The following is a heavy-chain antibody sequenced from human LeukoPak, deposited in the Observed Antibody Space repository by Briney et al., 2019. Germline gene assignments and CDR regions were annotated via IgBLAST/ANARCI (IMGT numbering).Heavy chain of an antibody. CDR2: ISYDGGNK. J-gene: IGHJ5*02. D-gene: IGHD3-16*01. Sequence: GGSLRLSCAVSGFTFSSYDMHWVRQAPGKGLEWVTLISYDGGNKYYGDSVKGRFTISRDNSKNTLYLQMNSLRAEDTAVYYCARDGLYDNWFDPWGQGTLVTVSS. CDR1: GFTFSSYD. V-gene: IGHV3-30*03. CDR3: ARDGLYDNWFDP.